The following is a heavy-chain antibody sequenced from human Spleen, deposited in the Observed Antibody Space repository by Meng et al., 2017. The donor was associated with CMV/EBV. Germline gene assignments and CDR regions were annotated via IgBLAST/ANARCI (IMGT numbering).Heavy chain of an antibody. CDR1: GFTFSSYA. V-gene: IGHV3-23*01. CDR3: ARDGGYYGSSGNYYDV. Sequence: GGSLRLSCAASGFTFSSYAMSWVRQAPGKGLEWVSAISGSGDITYYADSVKGRLTISRDNADNTLYLQMNSLRADDTAVYYCARDGGYYGSSGNYYDVWGQGTLVTVSS. J-gene: IGHJ4*02. D-gene: IGHD3-22*01. CDR2: ISGSGDIT.